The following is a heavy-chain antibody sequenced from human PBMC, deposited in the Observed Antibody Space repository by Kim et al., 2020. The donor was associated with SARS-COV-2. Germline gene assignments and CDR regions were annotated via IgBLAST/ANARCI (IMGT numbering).Heavy chain of an antibody. CDR2: INWNGGST. CDR1: GFTFDDYG. CDR3: ARDIGRVAAAATSWFDP. D-gene: IGHD6-13*01. Sequence: GGSLRLSCAASGFTFDDYGMSWVRQAPGKGLEWVSGINWNGGSTGYADSVKGRFTISRDNAKNSLYLQMNSLRAEDTALYHCARDIGRVAAAATSWFDPSGQGTLVTVSS. J-gene: IGHJ5*02. V-gene: IGHV3-20*01.